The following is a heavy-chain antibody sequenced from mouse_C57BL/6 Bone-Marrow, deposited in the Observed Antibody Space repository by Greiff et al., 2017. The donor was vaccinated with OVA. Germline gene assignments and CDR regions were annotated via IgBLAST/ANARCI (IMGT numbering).Heavy chain of an antibody. V-gene: IGHV1-55*01. CDR3: ARWGFITTVVAKIYYAMDY. CDR1: GYTFTSYW. D-gene: IGHD1-1*01. Sequence: QVQLQQPGAELVKPGASVKMSCKASGYTFTSYWITWVKQRPGQGLEWIGDIYPGSGSTNYNEKFKSKATLTVDTSSSTAYMQLSSLTSEDSAVYYCARWGFITTVVAKIYYAMDYWGQGTSVTVSS. J-gene: IGHJ4*01. CDR2: IYPGSGST.